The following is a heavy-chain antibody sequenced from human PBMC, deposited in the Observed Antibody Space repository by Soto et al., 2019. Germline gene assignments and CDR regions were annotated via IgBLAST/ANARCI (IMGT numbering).Heavy chain of an antibody. Sequence: QVQLVESGGGVVQPGRSRRLPCAASGFTFSSYGMPWVRQAPGKGLEWVAVISYDGSNKYYADSVKGRFTISRDNSKNTLYLQLNSLRAEDTAVYYCAKDRYSSGSRYFDYWGQGTLVTVSS. CDR2: ISYDGSNK. J-gene: IGHJ4*02. CDR1: GFTFSSYG. D-gene: IGHD6-19*01. V-gene: IGHV3-30*18. CDR3: AKDRYSSGSRYFDY.